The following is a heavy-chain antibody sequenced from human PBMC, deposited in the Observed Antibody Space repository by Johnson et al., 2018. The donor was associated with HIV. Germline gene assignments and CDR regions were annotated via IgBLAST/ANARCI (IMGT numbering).Heavy chain of an antibody. CDR3: AKSDSGYYAFDI. CDR1: GFTFSSYA. D-gene: IGHD5-12*01. Sequence: QVQLMESGGGVVQPGRSLRLSCAASGFTFSSYAMHWVRQAPGKGLEWVAVISFDGSNKYYADSVKGRFTISSDNSKNTLYLQMNSLLPEDTAVYYCAKSDSGYYAFDIWGQGTMVTVSS. J-gene: IGHJ3*02. V-gene: IGHV3-30-3*02. CDR2: ISFDGSNK.